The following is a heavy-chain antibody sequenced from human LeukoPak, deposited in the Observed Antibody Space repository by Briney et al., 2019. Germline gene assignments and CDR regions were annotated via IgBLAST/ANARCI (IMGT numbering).Heavy chain of an antibody. CDR3: AKAAARSYYYYYYMDV. Sequence: GGSLRLSCAASGFTFSSYSMNWVRQAPGKGLEWVSAISGSGGSTYYADSVKGRFTISRDNSKNTLYLQMNSLRAEDTAVYYCAKAAARSYYYYYYMDVWGKGTTVTVSS. D-gene: IGHD6-6*01. CDR2: ISGSGGST. CDR1: GFTFSSYS. J-gene: IGHJ6*03. V-gene: IGHV3-23*01.